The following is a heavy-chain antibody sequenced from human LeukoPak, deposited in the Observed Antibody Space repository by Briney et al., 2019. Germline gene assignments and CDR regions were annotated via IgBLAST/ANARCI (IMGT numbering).Heavy chain of an antibody. D-gene: IGHD3-16*02. Sequence: ASVKVSCKASGYTFTSYGISWVRQAPGQGLEWMGWISANNGNTNYAQKLQGRVTMTTDTSTSTAYMELRSLRSDDTAVYYCARDYVNDYVWGSYRPYYFDYWGQGTLVTVSS. V-gene: IGHV1-18*01. J-gene: IGHJ4*02. CDR3: ARDYVNDYVWGSYRPYYFDY. CDR2: ISANNGNT. CDR1: GYTFTSYG.